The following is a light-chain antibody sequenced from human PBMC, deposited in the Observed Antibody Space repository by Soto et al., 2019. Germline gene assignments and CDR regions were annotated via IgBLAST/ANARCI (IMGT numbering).Light chain of an antibody. CDR3: NSYRSSDSVV. Sequence: QSALTQPASVSGSPGQSITISCTGTSNDVGGYKHVSWYQQHPGKAPKLIIYEVSYRPSGVSNRFSGSKSGNTASLTISGLQAEDEADYYCNSYRSSDSVVFGGGTKLTVL. V-gene: IGLV2-14*01. J-gene: IGLJ2*01. CDR1: SNDVGGYKH. CDR2: EVS.